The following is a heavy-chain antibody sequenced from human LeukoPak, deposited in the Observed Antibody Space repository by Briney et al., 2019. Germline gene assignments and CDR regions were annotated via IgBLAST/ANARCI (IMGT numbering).Heavy chain of an antibody. J-gene: IGHJ4*02. CDR3: ARAYSSSYHDY. CDR1: GGSFSGYY. Sequence: SETLSLTCAVYGGSFSGYYWSWIRQPPGKGLEWIGEINHSGSTNYNPSLKSRVTISVDTSKNQFSLKLSSVTAADTAVYYCARAYSSSYHDYWGQGTLVTVSS. V-gene: IGHV4-34*01. D-gene: IGHD6-13*01. CDR2: INHSGST.